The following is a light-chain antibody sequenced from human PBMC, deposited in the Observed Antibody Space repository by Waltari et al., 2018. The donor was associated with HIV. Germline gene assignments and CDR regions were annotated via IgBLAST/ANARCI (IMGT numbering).Light chain of an antibody. Sequence: SYELTQTPSVSVSPGQTVSLPCPGDILGNTHASWYQQKPGQSPVLVIYEDTNRPSGIPERFSGSKSGKTATLTISGSQAMDEADYYCQTWDTTTAYVFGIGTKVTV. CDR2: EDT. CDR3: QTWDTTTAYV. CDR1: ILGNTH. V-gene: IGLV3-1*01. J-gene: IGLJ1*01.